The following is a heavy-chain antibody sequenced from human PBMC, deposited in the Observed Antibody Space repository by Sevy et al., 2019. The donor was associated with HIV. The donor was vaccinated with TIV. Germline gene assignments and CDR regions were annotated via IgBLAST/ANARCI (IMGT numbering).Heavy chain of an antibody. D-gene: IGHD3-10*01. V-gene: IGHV3-21*01. Sequence: GGSVRLSCVASGLTFSSYSMKWVRQAPGKGLEWVSSISSSSSYIYYADSVKGRFTISRDNAKKSLYLQMNSLRAEDAAVYYCARDRDGSGSSGGYGMDVWGQGTTVTVSS. CDR2: ISSSSSYI. J-gene: IGHJ6*02. CDR1: GLTFSSYS. CDR3: ARDRDGSGSSGGYGMDV.